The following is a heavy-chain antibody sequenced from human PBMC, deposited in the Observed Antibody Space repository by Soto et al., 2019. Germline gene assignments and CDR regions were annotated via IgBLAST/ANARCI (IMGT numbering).Heavy chain of an antibody. CDR1: GYSFTSYW. CDR3: ARRTRATYYYDSSLDFDY. J-gene: IGHJ4*02. CDR2: IYPGDSDT. V-gene: IGHV5-51*01. Sequence: PGESLKISCKGSGYSFTSYWIGWVRQMPGKGLEWMGIIYPGDSDTRYSPSFQGQVTISADKSISTAYLQWSSLKASDTAMYYCARRTRATYYYDSSLDFDYWGQGTLVTVS. D-gene: IGHD3-22*01.